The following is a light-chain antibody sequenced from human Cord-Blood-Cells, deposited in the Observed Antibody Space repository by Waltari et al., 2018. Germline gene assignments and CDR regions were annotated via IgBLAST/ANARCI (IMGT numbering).Light chain of an antibody. Sequence: QSVLTQPTSASGTPGQRVTISCSGSSSNIGRTTVNWYQQLPGTAPKLLIYSNNQRPSGILDRVPGSKSGTSASLAISGLQSEDEADYYCAAWDDSLNGPVFGGVTKLTVL. J-gene: IGLJ3*02. CDR2: SNN. CDR1: SSNIGRTT. CDR3: AAWDDSLNGPV. V-gene: IGLV1-44*01.